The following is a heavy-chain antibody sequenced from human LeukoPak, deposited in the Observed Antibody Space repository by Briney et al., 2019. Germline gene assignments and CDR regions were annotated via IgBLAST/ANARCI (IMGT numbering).Heavy chain of an antibody. CDR3: ARDTVDSSGYYLNWFDP. CDR2: IYHSGST. J-gene: IGHJ5*02. V-gene: IGHV4-30-2*01. D-gene: IGHD3-22*01. CDR1: GGSISSGGYS. Sequence: SENLSLNCAVSGGSISSGGYSWSWIRQPPGKGLEWIGYIYHSGSTYYNPSLKSRVTISVDRSKNQFSLKLSSVTAADTAVYYCARDTVDSSGYYLNWFDPWGQGTLVTVSS.